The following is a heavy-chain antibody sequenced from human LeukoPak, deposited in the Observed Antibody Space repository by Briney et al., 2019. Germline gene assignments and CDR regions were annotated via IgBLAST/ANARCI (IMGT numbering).Heavy chain of an antibody. CDR1: GFTFSSYA. CDR3: AKALYYYGSGSYSTIDY. V-gene: IGHV3-23*01. D-gene: IGHD3-10*01. CDR2: ISGSGGST. J-gene: IGHJ4*02. Sequence: GGSLRLSCAASGFTFSSYAMSWVRQAPGKGLEWVSAISGSGGSTYYADSVKGRFTISRDNSKNTLYLQMNSLRAEDTVVHYCAKALYYYGSGSYSTIDYWGQGTLVTVSS.